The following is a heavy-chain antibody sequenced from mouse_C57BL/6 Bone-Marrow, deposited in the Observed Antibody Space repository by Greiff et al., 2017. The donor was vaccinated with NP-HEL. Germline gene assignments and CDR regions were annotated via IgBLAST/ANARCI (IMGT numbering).Heavy chain of an antibody. CDR3: ARTYNYDGGWYFDV. J-gene: IGHJ1*03. D-gene: IGHD2-12*01. CDR1: GYTFTDYN. Sequence: EVQLQQSGPELVKPGASVKIPCKASGYTFTDYNMDWVKQSHGKSLEWIGDINPTNGGTIYNQKFKGKATLTVDKSSSTAYMELRSLTSEDTAVYYCARTYNYDGGWYFDVWGTGTTVTVSS. V-gene: IGHV1-18*01. CDR2: INPTNGGT.